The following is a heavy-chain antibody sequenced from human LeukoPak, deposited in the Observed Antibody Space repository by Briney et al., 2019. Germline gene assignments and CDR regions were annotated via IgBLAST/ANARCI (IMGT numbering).Heavy chain of an antibody. CDR1: GGSISSNY. D-gene: IGHD4-23*01. V-gene: IGHV4-59*08. CDR2: IYYSGST. Sequence: SETLSLTCTVSGGSISSNYWSWIRQPPGKGLEWIGYIYYSGSTNYNPSLKSRVTISVDTSKNQFSLKLSSVTAADTAVYYCARQDYGGNSSDAFDIWGQGTMVTVSP. J-gene: IGHJ3*02. CDR3: ARQDYGGNSSDAFDI.